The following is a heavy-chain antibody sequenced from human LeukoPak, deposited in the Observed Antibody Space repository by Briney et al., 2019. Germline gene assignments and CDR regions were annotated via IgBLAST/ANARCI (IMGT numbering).Heavy chain of an antibody. D-gene: IGHD5-24*01. V-gene: IGHV1-69*13. CDR1: GGTFSSYA. Sequence: SVKVSCKASGGTFSSYAISWVRQAPGQGLEWMGGIIPIFGTANYAQKFQGRVTITADESTSTAYMELSSLRSEDTAVYYCARSPIPRDGYNIDLDYYYYMDVWGKGTTVTISS. CDR2: IIPIFGTA. CDR3: ARSPIPRDGYNIDLDYYYYMDV. J-gene: IGHJ6*03.